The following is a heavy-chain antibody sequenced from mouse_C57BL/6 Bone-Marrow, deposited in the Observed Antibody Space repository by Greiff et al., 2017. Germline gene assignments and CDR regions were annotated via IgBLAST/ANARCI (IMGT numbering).Heavy chain of an antibody. CDR3: ARRRDYDRAYAIDY. V-gene: IGHV5-6*02. Sequence: DVMLVESGGDLVKPGGSLKLSCAASGFTFSSYGMSWVRQTPDKRLEWVATISSGGSYTYYPDSVKGRFTISRDNAKNTLYLHMSSLKSEDTAMYYCARRRDYDRAYAIDYWGQGTSVTASS. D-gene: IGHD2-4*01. CDR1: GFTFSSYG. CDR2: ISSGGSYT. J-gene: IGHJ4*01.